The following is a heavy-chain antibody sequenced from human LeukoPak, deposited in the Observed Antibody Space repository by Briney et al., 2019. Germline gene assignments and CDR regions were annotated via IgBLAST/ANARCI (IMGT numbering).Heavy chain of an antibody. D-gene: IGHD2-21*01. CDR3: ATTAYCGGDCYSGY. CDR1: GYTLTELS. J-gene: IGHJ4*02. Sequence: ASVKVSCKVSGYTLTELSMHWVRQAPGKGLEWMGGFDPEDGETIYAQKFQGRVTMTEDISTDTAYMELSSLRSEDTAVYYCATTAYCGGDCYSGYWGQGTLVTVSS. CDR2: FDPEDGET. V-gene: IGHV1-24*01.